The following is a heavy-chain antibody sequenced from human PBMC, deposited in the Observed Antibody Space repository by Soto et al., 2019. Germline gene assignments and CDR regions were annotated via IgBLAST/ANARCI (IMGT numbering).Heavy chain of an antibody. J-gene: IGHJ4*02. Sequence: QITLKQSGPTLVKPTQTLTLTCYVSGFSLSTYGVGVSWIRQPPGKALEWLALIYWDDDTRFSPSLNVTLAMTTDTSKSQVVLTITHMDCVDTATYYCAHRPGISMAFNYWGPGPLVTVSS. CDR1: GFSLSTYGVG. V-gene: IGHV2-5*02. D-gene: IGHD3-10*01. CDR2: IYWDDDT. CDR3: AHRPGISMAFNY.